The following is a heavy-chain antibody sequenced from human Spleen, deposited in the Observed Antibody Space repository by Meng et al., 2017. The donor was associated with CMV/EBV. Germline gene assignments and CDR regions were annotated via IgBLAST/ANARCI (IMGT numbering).Heavy chain of an antibody. V-gene: IGHV4-34*01. J-gene: IGHJ4*02. CDR1: GGSFSGYY. CDR3: ARDRLPTVYRGLDY. Sequence: SETLSLTCAVYGGSFSGYYWSWIRQPPGKGLEWIGEINHSGSTNYNPSLKSRVTISVDTSKNQFSLKLSPVTAADTAVYYCARDRLPTVYRGLDYWGRGMLVTVSS. CDR2: INHSGST. D-gene: IGHD1-26*01.